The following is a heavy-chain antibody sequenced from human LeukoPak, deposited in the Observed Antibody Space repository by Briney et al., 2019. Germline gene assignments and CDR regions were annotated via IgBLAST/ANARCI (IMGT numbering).Heavy chain of an antibody. CDR2: INHSGST. Sequence: SETLSLTCAVYGGSFSGYYWSWIRQSPGKGLEWIGEINHSGSTNYNPSLKSRVTISVDTSKNQFSLKLRSVTAADTAVYYCARGEKITIFGVVTRNWFDPWGQGTLVTVSS. CDR3: ARGEKITIFGVVTRNWFDP. D-gene: IGHD3-3*01. J-gene: IGHJ5*02. V-gene: IGHV4-34*01. CDR1: GGSFSGYY.